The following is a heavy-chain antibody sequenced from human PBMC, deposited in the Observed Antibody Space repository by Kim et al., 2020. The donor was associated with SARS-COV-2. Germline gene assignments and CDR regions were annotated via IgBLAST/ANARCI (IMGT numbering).Heavy chain of an antibody. CDR2: INTNTGNP. J-gene: IGHJ2*01. CDR3: ARDVRLLPGLRYWYFDL. Sequence: ASVKVSCKASGYTFTSYSINWLRQAPGQGLEWMGWINTNTGNPTYAQDFTGRFVFSLDTSVSTAYLQISSLKAEDTAMYYCARDVRLLPGLRYWYFDLWGRGTLVTVSS. D-gene: IGHD2-15*01. CDR1: GYTFTSYS. V-gene: IGHV7-4-1*02.